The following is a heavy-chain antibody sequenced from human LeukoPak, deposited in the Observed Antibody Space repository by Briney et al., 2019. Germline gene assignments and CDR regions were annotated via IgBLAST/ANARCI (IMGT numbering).Heavy chain of an antibody. CDR1: GGSISSGGYS. Sequence: SQTLSLTCAVSGGSISSGGYSWSWIRQPPGRGLEWIGHIYHSGSTSYNPSLKSRVTISVDASKNQFSLELNSVTAADTAVYYCAGSKVEYYYASRVFDYWGQGTLVTVSS. CDR3: AGSKVEYYYASRVFDY. V-gene: IGHV4-30-2*01. D-gene: IGHD3-10*01. CDR2: IYHSGST. J-gene: IGHJ4*02.